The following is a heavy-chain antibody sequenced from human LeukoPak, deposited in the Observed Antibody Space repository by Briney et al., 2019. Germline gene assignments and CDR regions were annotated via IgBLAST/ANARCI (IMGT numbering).Heavy chain of an antibody. CDR3: ARPRLEYCSGGSCFDAFDI. Sequence: GGSLRLSCAASGITFSSYGMSWVRQAPGKGLEWVSSISSTGGTTYYADSVKGRFTISRDNSKNTLFLQMNSLTAEDTAIYSCARPRLEYCSGGSCFDAFDIWGRGTMVTVSS. CDR1: GITFSSYG. V-gene: IGHV3-23*01. J-gene: IGHJ3*02. CDR2: ISSTGGTT. D-gene: IGHD2-15*01.